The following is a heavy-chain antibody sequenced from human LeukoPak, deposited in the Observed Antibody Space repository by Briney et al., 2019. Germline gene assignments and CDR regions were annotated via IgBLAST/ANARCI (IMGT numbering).Heavy chain of an antibody. Sequence: PGGSLRLSCAASGFTFRNYWMSWVRQAPGKGLEWLANIKPDGSEKYYVDSVKGRFTISRDNVKNALYQQMDSLRAEDTAVYYCARVTLLETKGATFDYWGQGTLVTVSS. D-gene: IGHD4-17*01. J-gene: IGHJ4*02. CDR3: ARVTLLETKGATFDY. CDR1: GFTFRNYW. CDR2: IKPDGSEK. V-gene: IGHV3-7*01.